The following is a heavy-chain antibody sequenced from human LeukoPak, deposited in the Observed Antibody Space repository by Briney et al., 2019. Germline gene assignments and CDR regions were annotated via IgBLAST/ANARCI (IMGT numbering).Heavy chain of an antibody. CDR1: GFTFTNYW. CDR2: MNGDGTTT. J-gene: IGHJ6*03. Sequence: PGGSLRLSCAASGFTFTNYWMHWVRQAPGKGLVWVSRMNGDGTTTTYADSVKGRFTMSRDSAKNTLYLQMNSLRVEDTAVYYCIKRHYYYYYMDVWGKGTTVTVSS. CDR3: IKRHYYYYYMDV. V-gene: IGHV3-74*03.